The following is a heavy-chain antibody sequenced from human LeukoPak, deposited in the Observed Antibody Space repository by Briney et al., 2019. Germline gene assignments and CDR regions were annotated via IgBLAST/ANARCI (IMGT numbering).Heavy chain of an antibody. CDR3: ARDLSGWYIPDY. CDR1: GYTLTELS. V-gene: IGHV1-24*01. Sequence: GASVKVSCKVSGYTLTELSMHWVRQAPGKGLEWMGGFDPEDGETIYAQKFQGRVTMTRDTSISTAYMELSRLRSDDSAVYYCARDLSGWYIPDYWGQGTLVTVSS. CDR2: FDPEDGET. D-gene: IGHD6-19*01. J-gene: IGHJ4*02.